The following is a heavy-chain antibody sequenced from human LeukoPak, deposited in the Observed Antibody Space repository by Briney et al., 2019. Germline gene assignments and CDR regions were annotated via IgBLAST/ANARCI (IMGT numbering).Heavy chain of an antibody. D-gene: IGHD2-2*01. CDR3: AKASTLYCSSTSCFSSWFDS. J-gene: IGHJ5*01. V-gene: IGHV3-30*02. CDR1: GFTFTNYG. CDR2: IRYDGSNK. Sequence: PGGSLRLSCAASGFTFTNYGMHWGRQAPGKGLEWVAFIRYDGSNKYFADSVKGRFTISRDNSKNTLSLQMNSLTPEDTAVYYCAKASTLYCSSTSCFSSWFDSWGQGTLVTVSS.